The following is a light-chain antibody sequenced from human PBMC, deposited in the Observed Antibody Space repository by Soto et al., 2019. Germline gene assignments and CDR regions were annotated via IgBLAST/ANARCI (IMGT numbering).Light chain of an antibody. Sequence: DIQMTQSPFSLSAYVKDRVTITCRASQSINSKLNWYQQKPGEVPKLLIYKASTLESGVPSRFSGSGSGTEFTLTISSLQPDDFATYYCQHYNSYSEAFGQGTKVDIK. CDR2: KAS. CDR1: QSINSK. CDR3: QHYNSYSEA. V-gene: IGKV1-5*03. J-gene: IGKJ1*01.